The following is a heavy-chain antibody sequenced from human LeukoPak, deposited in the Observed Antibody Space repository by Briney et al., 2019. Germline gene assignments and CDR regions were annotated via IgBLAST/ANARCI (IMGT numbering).Heavy chain of an antibody. CDR2: ISGSGGST. Sequence: GGPLRLSCAASGFTFSSYAMSWVRQAPGKGLEWVSAISGSGGSTYYADSVKGRSTISRDNSKNTLYLQMNSLRAQDTAVYYCAKLEGYSYGYVDYWGQGTLVTVSS. CDR1: GFTFSSYA. J-gene: IGHJ4*02. CDR3: AKLEGYSYGYVDY. V-gene: IGHV3-23*01. D-gene: IGHD5-18*01.